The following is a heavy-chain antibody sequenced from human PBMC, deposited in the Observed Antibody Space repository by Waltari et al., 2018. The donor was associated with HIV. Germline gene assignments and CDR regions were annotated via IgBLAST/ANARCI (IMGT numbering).Heavy chain of an antibody. CDR3: ARTVGTSISGVITYNWFDS. CDR2: IYYTGTS. CDR1: ADTINNYS. D-gene: IGHD3-3*01. Sequence: QVQLQESGPGLVKPSETLSLTCNVSADTINNYSLRWIRQSPAKGLEWIGYIYYTGTSNYNPSPSLKSRVTMSLDTSKTQFSLKLTSVSAADTAVYYCARTVGTSISGVITYNWFDSWGQGTLVTVSS. V-gene: IGHV4-59*01. J-gene: IGHJ5*01.